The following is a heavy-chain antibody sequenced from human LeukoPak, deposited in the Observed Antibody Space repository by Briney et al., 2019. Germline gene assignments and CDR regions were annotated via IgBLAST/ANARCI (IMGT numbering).Heavy chain of an antibody. CDR3: AKDGNWARFEN. CDR2: ITGSGGTT. J-gene: IGHJ4*02. D-gene: IGHD7-27*01. CDR1: GYSISSGYY. V-gene: IGHV3-23*01. Sequence: PSETLSLTCTVSGYSISSGYYWGWVRQAPGKGLEWVSGITGSGGTTYYADSVKGRFTISRDNSKNTMYLQMNSPRAEDTAAYYCAKDGNWARFENWGQGTLVTVSS.